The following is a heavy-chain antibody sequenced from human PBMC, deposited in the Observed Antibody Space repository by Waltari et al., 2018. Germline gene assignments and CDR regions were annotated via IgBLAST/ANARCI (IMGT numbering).Heavy chain of an antibody. Sequence: EVQLLESGGGLVQRGGSLRLSCAVSGFIFSSFAMSWVRHTPGKGLEWVAGTSASSGSTYYADSVQGRFTISRDNSKKRVFLQMNSPRAEDTATYYCTKMRRNLPRDIIDNWGQGTQVIIAS. J-gene: IGHJ4*02. CDR2: TSASSGST. CDR3: TKMRRNLPRDIIDN. CDR1: GFIFSSFA. V-gene: IGHV3-23*01.